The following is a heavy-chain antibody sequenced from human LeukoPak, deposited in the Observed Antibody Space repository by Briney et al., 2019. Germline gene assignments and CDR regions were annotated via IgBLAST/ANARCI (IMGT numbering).Heavy chain of an antibody. CDR1: GYTVTNYY. J-gene: IGHJ4*02. V-gene: IGHV1-46*01. CDR2: INPSISSR. CDR3: AREFVGGRSGELGY. D-gene: IGHD3-10*01. Sequence: ASVKVSCKASGYTVTNYYMHWVRQAPGQGLEWMGMINPSISSRTYAQKFQGRVTVTSDTSTSTVYMEVSSLRSADTALYYCAREFVGGRSGELGYWGQGTLVTVSS.